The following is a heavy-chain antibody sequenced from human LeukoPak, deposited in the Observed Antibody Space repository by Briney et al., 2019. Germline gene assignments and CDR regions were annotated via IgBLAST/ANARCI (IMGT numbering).Heavy chain of an antibody. CDR2: ISSSSSYI. Sequence: GGSLRLSCAASGFTFSSYSMNWVRQAPGKGLEWVSSISSSSSYIHSADSVRGRFTISRDNAKNPLFLQMNSLRAEDTAVYYCARDGWGDAFDIWGQGTMVTVFS. J-gene: IGHJ3*02. CDR3: ARDGWGDAFDI. D-gene: IGHD3-16*01. V-gene: IGHV3-21*01. CDR1: GFTFSSYS.